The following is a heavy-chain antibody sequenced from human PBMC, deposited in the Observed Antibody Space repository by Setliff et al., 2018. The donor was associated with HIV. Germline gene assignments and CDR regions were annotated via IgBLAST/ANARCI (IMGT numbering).Heavy chain of an antibody. CDR3: ARELPGPPGALDI. D-gene: IGHD7-27*01. CDR2: IYGSGDT. V-gene: IGHV3-66*01. J-gene: IGHJ3*02. CDR1: GFTLSNTY. Sequence: GGSLRLSCAASGFTLSNTYMAWVRQAPGKGLEWVSTIYGSGDTYHADSVKGRFTLSRDTSKNTLYLQMNSLRAEDTAVYFCARELPGPPGALDIWGHGTMVTVSS.